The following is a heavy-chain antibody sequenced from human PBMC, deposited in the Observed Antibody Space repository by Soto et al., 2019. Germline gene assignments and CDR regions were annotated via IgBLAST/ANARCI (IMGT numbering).Heavy chain of an antibody. CDR3: AKDILGIDCSGGSCYFRAFDY. Sequence: GGSLRLSCAASGFTFDDYAMHWVRQAPGKGLEWVSGISWNSGSIGYADSVKGRFAISRINAKNSLYLQMNSLRAEDTALYYCAKDILGIDCSGGSCYFRAFDYWGQGTLVTVSS. CDR1: GFTFDDYA. V-gene: IGHV3-9*01. J-gene: IGHJ4*02. D-gene: IGHD2-15*01. CDR2: ISWNSGSI.